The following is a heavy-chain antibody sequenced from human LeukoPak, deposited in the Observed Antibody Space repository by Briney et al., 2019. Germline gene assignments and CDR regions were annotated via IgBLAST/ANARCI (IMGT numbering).Heavy chain of an antibody. CDR1: GGSFSSYY. CDR2: INHSGST. J-gene: IGHJ6*02. D-gene: IGHD3-22*01. V-gene: IGHV4-34*01. CDR3: ARGYDSSDYGMDV. Sequence: SETLSLTCAVYGGSFSSYYWSWIRQPPGKGLEWIGEINHSGSTNYNPSLKSRVTISVDTSKNQFSLKLSSVTAADTAVYYCARGYDSSDYGMDVWGQGTTVTVSS.